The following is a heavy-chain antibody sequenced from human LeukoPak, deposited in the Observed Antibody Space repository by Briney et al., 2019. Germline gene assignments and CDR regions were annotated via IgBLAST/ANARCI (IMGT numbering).Heavy chain of an antibody. CDR2: ISAYNGNT. Sequence: ASVTVSCKASGYTFTSYGISWVRQAPGQGLEWMGWISAYNGNTNYAQKLQGRVTMTTDTSTSTAYMELRSLRSDGTAVYYCARLPRIAAAGTIYYYYYMDVWGKGTTVTVSS. J-gene: IGHJ6*03. CDR1: GYTFTSYG. CDR3: ARLPRIAAAGTIYYYYYMDV. V-gene: IGHV1-18*01. D-gene: IGHD6-13*01.